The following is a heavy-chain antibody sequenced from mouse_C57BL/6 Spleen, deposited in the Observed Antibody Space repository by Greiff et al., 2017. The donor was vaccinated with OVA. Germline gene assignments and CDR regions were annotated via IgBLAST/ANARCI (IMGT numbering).Heavy chain of an antibody. CDR3: ARGDYYSPWFAY. CDR2: ISYDGSN. CDR1: GYSITSGYY. J-gene: IGHJ3*01. D-gene: IGHD2-12*01. V-gene: IGHV3-6*01. Sequence: ESGPGLVKPSQSLSLTCSVTGYSITSGYYWNWIRQFPGNKLEWMGYISYDGSNNYNPSLKNRISITRDTSKNQFFMKLNSVTTEDTATYYCARGDYYSPWFAYWGQGTLVTVSA.